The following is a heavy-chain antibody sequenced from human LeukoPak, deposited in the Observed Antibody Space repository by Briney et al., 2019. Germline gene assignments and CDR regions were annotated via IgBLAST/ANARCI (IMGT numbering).Heavy chain of an antibody. J-gene: IGHJ4*02. Sequence: SETLSLTCTVSGGSISSYYWSWIRQPPGKGLEWIGYIYYSGSTNYNPSLKSRVTISVDTSKNQFSLKLSSVTAADTAVYYCARLKKTYYYDSSGYSTFDYWGQGTLVTVSS. CDR2: IYYSGST. V-gene: IGHV4-59*08. CDR3: ARLKKTYYYDSSGYSTFDY. CDR1: GGSISSYY. D-gene: IGHD3-22*01.